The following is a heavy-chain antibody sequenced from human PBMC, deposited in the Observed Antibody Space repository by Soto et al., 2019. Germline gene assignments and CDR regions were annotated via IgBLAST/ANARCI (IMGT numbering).Heavy chain of an antibody. J-gene: IGHJ4*02. CDR3: ARAPSLYNFDY. CDR2: INAGNGNT. CDR1: GFNFGSSA. Sequence: ASVKVSCKASGFNFGSSAIQWVRQARGHRLEWMGWINAGNGNTKYSQKFQGRVTITRDTSASTAYMELSSLRSEDTAVYYCARAPSLYNFDYWGQGTLVTVSS. V-gene: IGHV1-3*01. D-gene: IGHD6-13*01.